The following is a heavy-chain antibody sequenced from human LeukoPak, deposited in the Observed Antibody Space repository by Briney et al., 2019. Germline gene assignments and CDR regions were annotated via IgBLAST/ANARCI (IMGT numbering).Heavy chain of an antibody. CDR2: INPNSGGT. CDR1: GYTFTGYY. Sequence: GASVKVSCKASGYTFTGYYMHWVRQAPGEGLEWMGWINPNSGGTNYAQKFQGRVTMTRDTSISTAYMELSRLRSDDTAVYYCARGGVVVPAAKDYWGQGTLVTVSS. CDR3: ARGGVVVPAAKDY. J-gene: IGHJ4*02. D-gene: IGHD2-2*01. V-gene: IGHV1-2*02.